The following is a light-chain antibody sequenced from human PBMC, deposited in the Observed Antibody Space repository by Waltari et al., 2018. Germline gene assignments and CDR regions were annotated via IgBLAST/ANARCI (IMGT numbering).Light chain of an antibody. J-gene: IGLJ2*01. CDR1: TNDVGTYKF. CDR3: NSYTTSGTVV. CDR2: DAT. Sequence: QSALTQPAPVSGSPGQSITLSCTWTTNDVGTYKFFSLYHQPPGKVPKLIIYDATDRPSGVSSRFSGSKSGNTASLTISGLQAEDEGDYYCNSYTTSGTVVFGGGTKLTVL. V-gene: IGLV2-14*03.